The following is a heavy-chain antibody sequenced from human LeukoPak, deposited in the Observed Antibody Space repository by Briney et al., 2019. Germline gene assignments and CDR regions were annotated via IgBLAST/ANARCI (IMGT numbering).Heavy chain of an antibody. CDR3: ARDLVTVTKGFDI. D-gene: IGHD4-17*01. J-gene: IGHJ3*02. CDR2: ISYIGST. V-gene: IGHV4-59*11. Sequence: PSETLSLTCAASDGSFSSHYWTWIRQPPGKGLEWIGYISYIGSTNYNPSLKSRVTISIDTSKNQFSLKLSSVTAADTAVYYCARDLVTVTKGFDIWGQGTMVSVSS. CDR1: DGSFSSHY.